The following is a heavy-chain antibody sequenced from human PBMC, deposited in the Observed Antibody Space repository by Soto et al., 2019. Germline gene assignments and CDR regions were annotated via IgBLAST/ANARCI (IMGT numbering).Heavy chain of an antibody. J-gene: IGHJ6*02. D-gene: IGHD1-1*01. CDR3: ARDLRASGRPGMDV. CDR1: GGSFSSYA. Sequence: QVQLVQSGAEVKKPGSSLKVSCKASGGSFSSYAISWVRQAPGQGLEWMGGIIPIVGTGNYAQNFQGRVTIPADESTSTAYMDLSSLRAEDTAMYYCARDLRASGRPGMDVWGQGTTVTVSS. CDR2: IIPIVGTG. V-gene: IGHV1-69*01.